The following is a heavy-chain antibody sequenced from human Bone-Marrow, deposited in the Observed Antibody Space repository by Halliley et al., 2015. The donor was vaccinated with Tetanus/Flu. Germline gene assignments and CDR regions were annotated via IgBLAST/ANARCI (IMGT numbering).Heavy chain of an antibody. J-gene: IGHJ4*02. V-gene: IGHV4-39*01. Sequence: LRLSCTVSGGSISSSSYYWGWVRQPPGKGLEYIGSIYYSGSTYYNPSLKSRVTISVDTSNNQFSLNLSSVTAADRAVYYCARHISSGWPYFDCWGQGTLVTVSS. CDR3: ARHISSGWPYFDC. CDR2: IYYSGST. D-gene: IGHD6-19*01. CDR1: GGSISSSSYY.